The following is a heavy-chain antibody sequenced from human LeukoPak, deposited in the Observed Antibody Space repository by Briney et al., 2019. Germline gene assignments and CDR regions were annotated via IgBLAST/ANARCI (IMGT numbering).Heavy chain of an antibody. J-gene: IGHJ3*02. V-gene: IGHV4-59*01. CDR2: IYYSGST. D-gene: IGHD3-10*01. CDR3: ARRPPVSGAFDI. CDR1: GGSISSYY. Sequence: SETLSLTCTVSGGSISSYYWGWIRQPPGKELEWIGYIYYSGSTNYNPSLKSRVTISVDTSKNQFSLKLSSVTAADTAVYYCARRPPVSGAFDIWGQGTMVTVSS.